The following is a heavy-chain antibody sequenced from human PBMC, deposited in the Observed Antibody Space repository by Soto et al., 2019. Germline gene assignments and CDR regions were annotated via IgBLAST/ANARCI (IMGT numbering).Heavy chain of an antibody. CDR2: INHSGST. J-gene: IGHJ2*01. V-gene: IGHV4-34*01. CDR3: ARPYSSSWAWYFDL. CDR1: GGSFSGYY. D-gene: IGHD6-13*01. Sequence: QVQLQQWGAGLLKPSETLSLTCAVYGGSFSGYYWSWIRQPPGKGLEWIGEINHSGSTNYNPSLTSRVTISVDTSKNQFSLKLSSVAAADTAVYYCARPYSSSWAWYFDLWGRGTLVTVSS.